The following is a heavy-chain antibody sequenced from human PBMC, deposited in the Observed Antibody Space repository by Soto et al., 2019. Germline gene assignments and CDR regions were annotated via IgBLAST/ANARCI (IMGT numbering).Heavy chain of an antibody. Sequence: ASVKVSCKASGYTFSSYGINWVRQAPGQRLEWMGWINAGNGNTKYSQKFQGRVTITRDTSASTAYMELSSLRSEDTAVYYCARGFRSGDADWFDPWGQGTLVTVSS. CDR3: ARGFRSGDADWFDP. D-gene: IGHD2-15*01. CDR2: INAGNGNT. J-gene: IGHJ5*02. CDR1: GYTFSSYG. V-gene: IGHV1-3*01.